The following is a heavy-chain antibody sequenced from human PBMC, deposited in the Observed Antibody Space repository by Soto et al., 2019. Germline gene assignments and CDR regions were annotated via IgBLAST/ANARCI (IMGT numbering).Heavy chain of an antibody. Sequence: GASVKVSCKASGYTFTSYSMHWVRHAPGQRLEWMGWINAGNGNTKYSQKFQGRVTITRDTSASTAYMELSSLRSEDTAVYYCAAPPLYDSSGYYYGYWGQGTLVTVSS. D-gene: IGHD3-22*01. CDR3: AAPPLYDSSGYYYGY. CDR1: GYTFTSYS. CDR2: INAGNGNT. J-gene: IGHJ4*02. V-gene: IGHV1-3*01.